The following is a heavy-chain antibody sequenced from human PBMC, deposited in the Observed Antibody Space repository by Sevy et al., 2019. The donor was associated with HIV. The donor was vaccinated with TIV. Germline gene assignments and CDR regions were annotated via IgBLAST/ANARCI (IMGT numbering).Heavy chain of an antibody. CDR3: ARDPSEYWNDVQYFDY. J-gene: IGHJ4*02. CDR1: GFTFSSYA. D-gene: IGHD1-1*01. CDR2: ISYDGSNK. V-gene: IGHV3-30-3*01. Sequence: GGSLRLSCAASGFTFSSYAMHWVRQAPGKGLEWVAVISYDGSNKYYADSVKGRFTISRDNSKNTLYLQMNSLRAEDTAVYYCARDPSEYWNDVQYFDYWGQGTLVTVSS.